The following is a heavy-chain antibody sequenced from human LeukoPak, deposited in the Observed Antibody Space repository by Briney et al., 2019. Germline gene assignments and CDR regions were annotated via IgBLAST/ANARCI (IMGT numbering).Heavy chain of an antibody. CDR3: ARDGGRNFDY. J-gene: IGHJ4*02. CDR2: ISSSGSTI. CDR1: GFTFSSYE. Sequence: GGSLRLSCAASGFTFSSYEMNWVRQAPGKGLEGVSYISSSGSTIYYADSVKGRFTISRDNAKNSLYLQMNSLRAEDTAVYYCARDGGRNFDYWGQGTLVTVSS. V-gene: IGHV3-48*03.